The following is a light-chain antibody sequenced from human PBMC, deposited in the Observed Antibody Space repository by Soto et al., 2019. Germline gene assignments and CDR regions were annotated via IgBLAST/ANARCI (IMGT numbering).Light chain of an antibody. CDR3: QQNYSAPYT. CDR1: QSLTWY. CDR2: AAS. J-gene: IGKJ2*01. Sequence: DIQLTQSPSSLSASVGDRVTIACRASQSLTWYLNWYQQKPGEAPTLLISAASNLHRGVPSRFSGSGSGTDFTLIINNLQPDDFATYYCQQNYSAPYTFAQGTKVEIK. V-gene: IGKV1-39*01.